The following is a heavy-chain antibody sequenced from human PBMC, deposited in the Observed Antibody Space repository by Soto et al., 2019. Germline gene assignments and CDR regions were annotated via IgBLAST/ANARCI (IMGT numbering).Heavy chain of an antibody. CDR3: ARAKWFDP. V-gene: IGHV4-34*01. Sequence: SETLSLTCAVYGGPFSGYYWSWVRRPPGKGLEWIGEINQGGRTSYNPSLKSRLTMSVDTSKNQFSLRLTSVTAADTAVYYCARAKWFDPWGQGILVTVSS. CDR2: INQGGRT. CDR1: GGPFSGYY. J-gene: IGHJ5*02.